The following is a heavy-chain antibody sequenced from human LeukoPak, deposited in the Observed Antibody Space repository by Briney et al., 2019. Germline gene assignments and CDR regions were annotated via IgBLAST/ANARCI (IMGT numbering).Heavy chain of an antibody. CDR3: ATDRQGTLDY. CDR2: IIPIFGTA. V-gene: IGHV1-69*06. J-gene: IGHJ4*02. D-gene: IGHD1-1*01. Sequence: EWMGGIIPIFGTAIYAQKFQGRVTMTEDTSTDTAYMELSSLRSEDTAVYYCATDRQGTLDYWGQGTLDTVSS.